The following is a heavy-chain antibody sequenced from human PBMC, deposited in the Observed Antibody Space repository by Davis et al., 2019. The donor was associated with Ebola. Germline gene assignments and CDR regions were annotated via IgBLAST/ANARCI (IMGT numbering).Heavy chain of an antibody. V-gene: IGHV5-51*01. CDR3: ARLSGCYGSGSYDYYYYGMDV. J-gene: IGHJ6*02. CDR2: IYPGDSDT. D-gene: IGHD3-10*01. CDR1: GYSFTSYW. Sequence: GESLKISCKGSGYSFTSYWIGWVRQMPGKGLEWMGIIYPGDSDTRYSPSFQGQVTISADKSISTAYLQWSSLKASDTAMYYCARLSGCYGSGSYDYYYYGMDVWGQGTTVTVSS.